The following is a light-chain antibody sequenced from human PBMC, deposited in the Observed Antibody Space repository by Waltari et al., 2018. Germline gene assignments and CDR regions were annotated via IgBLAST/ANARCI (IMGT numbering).Light chain of an antibody. V-gene: IGLV3-19*01. J-gene: IGLJ3*02. CDR3: LSRDTSSTRV. CDR2: GPD. CDR1: SLRRYS. Sequence: SSELTQDPDVSVALGQTVRLTCQGDSLRRYSASWYQQRPGHAPFLVLYGPDNRPSGIPDRFSGSTSGTTASLTITRAQAEEEVVYYCLSRDTSSTRVFGGGTTLTV.